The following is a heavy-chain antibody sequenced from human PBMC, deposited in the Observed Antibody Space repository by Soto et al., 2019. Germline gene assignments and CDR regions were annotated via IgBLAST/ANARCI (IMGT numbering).Heavy chain of an antibody. CDR2: IYWDDDK. J-gene: IGHJ3*02. CDR1: GFSLSTSGVG. Sequence: QITLKESGPTLVKPTQTLTLTCTFSGFSLSTSGVGVGWIRQPPGKALEWLALIYWDDDKRYSPSLKSRLTIPQDTSQNQVVLTLTNMDPVDTATYYCAHSVLRYFDWLLSQGAFDIWGQGTMVTVSS. V-gene: IGHV2-5*02. CDR3: AHSVLRYFDWLLSQGAFDI. D-gene: IGHD3-9*01.